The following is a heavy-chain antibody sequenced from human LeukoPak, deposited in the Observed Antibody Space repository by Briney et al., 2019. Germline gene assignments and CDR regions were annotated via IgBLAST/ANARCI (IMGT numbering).Heavy chain of an antibody. V-gene: IGHV3-7*01. CDR2: IKQDGSEK. D-gene: IGHD5-12*01. CDR3: ARVDIGKTYYFDY. CDR1: GFTFSAYW. Sequence: PGGSLRLSCAASGFTFSAYWLTWVRQAPGKGLEWVANIKQDGSEKYYVDSVKGRFTISRDNAKNSLYLQMNSLRAEDTAVYYCARVDIGKTYYFDYWGQGTLVTVSS. J-gene: IGHJ4*02.